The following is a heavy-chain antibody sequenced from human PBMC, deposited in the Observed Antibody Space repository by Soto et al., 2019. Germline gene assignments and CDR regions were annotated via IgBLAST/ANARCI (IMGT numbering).Heavy chain of an antibody. CDR3: ERYGIT. CDR1: GFTFSGHW. D-gene: IGHD1-20*01. CDR2: INKDGSIT. V-gene: IGHV3-74*01. Sequence: GGSLRLSCAASGFTFSGHWMQWVRQAPGKGPVCVSRINKDGSITTYADSVKGRFTISRDNAKNTLYLQMNSLRAEDTAVYYCERYGITWGQGTQVTVS. J-gene: IGHJ5*02.